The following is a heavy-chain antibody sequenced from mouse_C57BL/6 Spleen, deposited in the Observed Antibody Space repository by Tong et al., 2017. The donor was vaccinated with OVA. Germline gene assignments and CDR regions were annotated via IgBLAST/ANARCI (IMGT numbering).Heavy chain of an antibody. Sequence: EVQLQESGGGLVKPGGSLKLSCAASGFTFSSYAMSWVRQTPEKRLEWVATINDGGSYTYYPDNVKGRFTISRDNAKNNLYLQMSHLKSEDTAMYYCARDLLYFPFAYWGQGTLVTVSA. V-gene: IGHV5-4*01. CDR3: ARDLLYFPFAY. D-gene: IGHD1-1*01. J-gene: IGHJ3*01. CDR1: GFTFSSYA. CDR2: INDGGSYT.